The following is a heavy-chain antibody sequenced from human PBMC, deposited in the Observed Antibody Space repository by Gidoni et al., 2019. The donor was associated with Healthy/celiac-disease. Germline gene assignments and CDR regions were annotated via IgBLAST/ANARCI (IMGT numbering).Heavy chain of an antibody. D-gene: IGHD2-2*01. CDR2: IYPGDSDT. Sequence: EVQLVQSGAEVKKPGESLKISCQASGYSFTSYWIGWLRQMPGKALEWTGIIYPGDSDTRYSPSFQGQVTISADKSISTAYLQWSSLKASDTAMYYCARSWAEKSSTSCYGREFYYYGMDVWGQGTTVTVSS. V-gene: IGHV5-51*01. CDR1: GYSFTSYW. CDR3: ARSWAEKSSTSCYGREFYYYGMDV. J-gene: IGHJ6*02.